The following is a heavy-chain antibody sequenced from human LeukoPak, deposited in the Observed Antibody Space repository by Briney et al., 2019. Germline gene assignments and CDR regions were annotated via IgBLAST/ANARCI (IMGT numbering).Heavy chain of an antibody. CDR3: ARGSLEYYDFWSGSRWDWFDP. V-gene: IGHV1-8*01. J-gene: IGHJ5*02. CDR1: GYTFTSYD. Sequence: GASVKVSCKASGYTFTSYDINWVRQATGQGLEWMGWVNPNSGNTGYAQKFQGRVTMTRNTSISTAYMELSSLRSEDTAVYYCARGSLEYYDFWSGSRWDWFDPWGQGTLVTVSS. D-gene: IGHD3-3*01. CDR2: VNPNSGNT.